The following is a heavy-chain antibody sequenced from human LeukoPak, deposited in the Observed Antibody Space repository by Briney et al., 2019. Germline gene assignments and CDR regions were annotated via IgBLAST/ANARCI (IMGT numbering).Heavy chain of an antibody. CDR1: GFTSSDHY. Sequence: GGSLRLSCAASGFTSSDHYMDWFRQAPGKGLEWVGRTENKAHSYTTEYAASVKGRFTISRDASKNLLYLQMNSLRTEDTAVYYCVAMIRGVCYWGQGTLVTVSS. CDR2: TENKAHSYTT. V-gene: IGHV3-72*01. D-gene: IGHD3-10*01. J-gene: IGHJ4*02. CDR3: VAMIRGVCY.